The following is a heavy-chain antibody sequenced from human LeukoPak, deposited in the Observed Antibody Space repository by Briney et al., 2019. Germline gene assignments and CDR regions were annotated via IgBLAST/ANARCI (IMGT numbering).Heavy chain of an antibody. CDR3: ASRPAPSLGPLDY. CDR2: FSGSGGST. J-gene: IGHJ4*02. CDR1: GFTFSNYA. Sequence: GGSLRLSCAASGFTFSNYAMAWVRQIPGKGLEWVSIFSGSGGSTYYADAVKGRFTVSRDNSKSTLYLHMNNLRVDDTAIYYCASRPAPSLGPLDYWGQGTLVTVSS. D-gene: IGHD6-25*01. V-gene: IGHV3-23*01.